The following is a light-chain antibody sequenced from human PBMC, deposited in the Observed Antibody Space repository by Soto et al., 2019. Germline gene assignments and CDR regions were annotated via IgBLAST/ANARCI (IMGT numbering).Light chain of an antibody. V-gene: IGLV2-23*01. J-gene: IGLJ1*01. CDR1: SSDFGSYNL. CDR3: CSYAGSSTLYV. Sequence: QSALTQPSSVSGSPGQSITISCPGTSSDFGSYNLVSWYQQHPGKAPKLMIYEGSKRPSGVSNRFSGSKSGNTASLTISGLQAEDEADYYCCSYAGSSTLYVFGTGTKVTVL. CDR2: EGS.